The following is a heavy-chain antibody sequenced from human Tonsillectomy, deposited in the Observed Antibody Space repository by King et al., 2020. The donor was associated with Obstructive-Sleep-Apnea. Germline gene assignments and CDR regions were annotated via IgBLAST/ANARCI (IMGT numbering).Heavy chain of an antibody. D-gene: IGHD3-10*01. CDR1: GGSFSGYY. V-gene: IGHV4-34*01. CDR3: ARGQELLWFGELSYNWFDP. CDR2: INHSGST. Sequence: VQLQQWGAGLLKPSETLSLTCAVYGGSFSGYYWSWIRQPPGKGLEWIGEINHSGSTNYNPSLKSRVTISVDTSKNQFSLKLSSVTAADTAVYYCARGQELLWFGELSYNWFDPWGQGTLVTVSS. J-gene: IGHJ5*02.